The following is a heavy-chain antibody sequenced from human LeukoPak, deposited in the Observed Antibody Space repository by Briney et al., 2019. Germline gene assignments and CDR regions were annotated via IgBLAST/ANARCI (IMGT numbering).Heavy chain of an antibody. J-gene: IGHJ6*03. CDR2: INPNSGGT. CDR1: GYTFTGYY. Sequence: ASVKVSCKASGYTFTGYYMHWVRQAPGQGLEWMGWINPNSGGTNYAQKFQGRVTMTRDTSISTAYMELSRLRSDDTAVYYCARDSSSSFWGPLGYYYMDVWGKGTTVTVSS. D-gene: IGHD6-6*01. V-gene: IGHV1-2*02. CDR3: ARDSSSSFWGPLGYYYMDV.